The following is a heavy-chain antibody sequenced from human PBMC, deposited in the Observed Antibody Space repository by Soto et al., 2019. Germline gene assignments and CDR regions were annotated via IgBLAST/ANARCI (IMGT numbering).Heavy chain of an antibody. V-gene: IGHV4-34*01. J-gene: IGHJ5*02. CDR1: GGSFSGYY. Sequence: QVQLQQWGAGLLKPSETLSLTCAVYGGSFSGYYWSWIRQPPGKGLEWIGEINHSGSTNYNPSLXSXVXIAVDTSKNQFSLKLSSVTAADTAVYYCARGNWFDPWGQGTLVTVSS. CDR2: INHSGST. CDR3: ARGNWFDP.